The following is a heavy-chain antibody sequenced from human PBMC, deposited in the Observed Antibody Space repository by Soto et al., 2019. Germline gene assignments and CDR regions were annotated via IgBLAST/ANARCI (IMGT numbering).Heavy chain of an antibody. CDR1: GGSIISYN. J-gene: IGHJ4*02. Sequence: LSLTFTVSGGSIISYNCIWIRQSPGKGLECIGYIHYSGSTNYNPSLKSRVTISVDRSKNQFSLKVSSVTAADTALYFCARAASSGTYLRVSYFDYWGQGTLVTVSS. CDR3: ARAASSGTYLRVSYFDY. D-gene: IGHD1-26*01. CDR2: IHYSGST. V-gene: IGHV4-59*01.